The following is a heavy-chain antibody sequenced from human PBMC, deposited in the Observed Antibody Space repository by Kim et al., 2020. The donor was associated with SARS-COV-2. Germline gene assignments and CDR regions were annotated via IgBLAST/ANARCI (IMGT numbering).Heavy chain of an antibody. J-gene: IGHJ4*02. CDR3: AKDDDLGFWH. Sequence: GGSLRLSCAASGFSVSNHYMTWVRQPPGTGLNWVAVIYVGDATFYVDSVRGRFTISRDNSKNTLYLQMNSLRPEDTAVYYCAKDDDLGFWHWGQGTLVTVSS. D-gene: IGHD3-3*01. CDR2: IYVGDAT. V-gene: IGHV3-53*05. CDR1: GFSVSNHY.